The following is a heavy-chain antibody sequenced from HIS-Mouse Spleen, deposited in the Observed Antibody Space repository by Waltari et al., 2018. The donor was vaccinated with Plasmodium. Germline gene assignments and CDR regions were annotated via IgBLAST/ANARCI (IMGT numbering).Heavy chain of an antibody. J-gene: IGHJ2*01. CDR2: ITHSGST. CDR3: ARVTSSGVYWYFDL. V-gene: IGHV4-34*01. Sequence: QVQLQQWGAGLLKPSETLSLTCAVYGGSFSGYYWSWIRQPPGKGLEGIGEITHSGSTNYHPSLKSRVTISVDTSKNQCSLRLSSVTAADTSVYYCARVTSSGVYWYFDLWGRGTLVTVSS. D-gene: IGHD3-3*01. CDR1: GGSFSGYY.